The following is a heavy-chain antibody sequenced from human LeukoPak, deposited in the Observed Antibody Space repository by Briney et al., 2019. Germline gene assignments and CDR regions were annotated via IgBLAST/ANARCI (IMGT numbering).Heavy chain of an antibody. CDR1: GGSISGYY. CDR2: IYYSGST. V-gene: IGHV4-59*12. CDR3: ARDSSYYYYMDV. J-gene: IGHJ6*03. D-gene: IGHD2/OR15-2a*01. Sequence: PSETLSLTCTVSGGSISGYYWSWIRQPPGKGLECIGYIYYSGSTNYNPSLKSRVTISVDTSKNQFSLKLSSVTAADTAVYYCARDSSYYYYMDVWGKGTTVTVSS.